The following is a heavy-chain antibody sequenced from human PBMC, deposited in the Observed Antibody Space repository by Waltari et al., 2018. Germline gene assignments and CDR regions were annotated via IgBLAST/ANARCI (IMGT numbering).Heavy chain of an antibody. CDR1: GGSISSYY. CDR3: AREDTAMALGGAIDY. Sequence: QVQLQESGPGLVKPSETLSLTCTVSGGSISSYYWSWIRQPAGKGLEWIGRIYTSGSTNDNPSLKSRVTMSVDTSKNQFSLKLSSVTAADTAVYYCAREDTAMALGGAIDYWGQGTLVTVSS. D-gene: IGHD5-18*01. V-gene: IGHV4-4*07. CDR2: IYTSGST. J-gene: IGHJ4*02.